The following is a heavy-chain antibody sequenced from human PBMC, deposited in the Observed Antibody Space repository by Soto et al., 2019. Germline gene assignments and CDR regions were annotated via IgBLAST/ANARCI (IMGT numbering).Heavy chain of an antibody. CDR1: GGSISSYY. CDR2: IYYSGST. D-gene: IGHD6-19*01. Sequence: SETLSLTCTVSGGSISSYYWSWIRQPPGKGLEWIGYIYYSGSTNYNPSLKSRVTISVDTSKNQFSLKLSSVTAADTAVYYCARHPGIAVGTYYFDYWGQGTLVTVSS. J-gene: IGHJ4*02. CDR3: ARHPGIAVGTYYFDY. V-gene: IGHV4-59*08.